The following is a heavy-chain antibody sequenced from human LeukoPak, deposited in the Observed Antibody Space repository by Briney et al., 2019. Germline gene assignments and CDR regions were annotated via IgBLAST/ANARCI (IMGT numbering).Heavy chain of an antibody. Sequence: GGSLRLSCAASGFTFSSYSMNWVRQAPGKGLEWVSSISSSSSYMYYADSVKGRFTISRDNAKNSLYLQMNSLRAEDTAVYCCARGRYSSGWSSFDYWGQGTLVTVSS. CDR2: ISSSSSYM. J-gene: IGHJ4*02. D-gene: IGHD6-19*01. V-gene: IGHV3-21*01. CDR3: ARGRYSSGWSSFDY. CDR1: GFTFSSYS.